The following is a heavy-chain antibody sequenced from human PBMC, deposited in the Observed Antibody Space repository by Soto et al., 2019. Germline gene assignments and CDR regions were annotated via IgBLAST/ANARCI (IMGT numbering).Heavy chain of an antibody. CDR3: ARAFSGASAAYYYGLDV. J-gene: IGHJ6*02. D-gene: IGHD3-3*01. CDR2: FIHSSTT. CDR1: GYSISSDSY. Sequence: SETLSLTCVASGYSISSDSYWCWIRQPPGEGLGVIGSFIHSSTTYYNPSRGSRVTISVDTSNNHFSLHLSSVTAADTAVYYCARAFSGASAAYYYGLDVWGQGTTVTVSS. V-gene: IGHV4-38-2*01.